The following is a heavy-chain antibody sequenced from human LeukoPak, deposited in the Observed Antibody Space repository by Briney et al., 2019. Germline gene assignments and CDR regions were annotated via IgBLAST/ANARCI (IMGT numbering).Heavy chain of an antibody. CDR3: ATTYDSSGCD. CDR2: IKQDGSVQ. Sequence: GGSLRLSCAASGFTFSNFWMAWVRQAPGKGLEWEANIKQDGSVQFYGDSVRGRFTISRDNAKNSLYLQMNSLRAEDTAVYYCATTYDSSGCDWGQGTLVTVSS. V-gene: IGHV3-7*01. J-gene: IGHJ4*02. D-gene: IGHD3-22*01. CDR1: GFTFSNFW.